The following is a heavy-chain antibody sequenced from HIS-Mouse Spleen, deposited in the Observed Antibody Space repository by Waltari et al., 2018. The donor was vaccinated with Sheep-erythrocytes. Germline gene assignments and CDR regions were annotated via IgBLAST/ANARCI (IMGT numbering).Heavy chain of an antibody. V-gene: IGHV3-30*18. D-gene: IGHD2-8*01. CDR3: AKGDAMVYDAFDI. J-gene: IGHJ3*02. CDR2: ISNDGSNK. CDR1: GCTFSSYG. Sequence: QVQLVESGGGVVQPGRSLRLSCAASGCTFSSYGMHWVRQAPGKGLEWVAFISNDGSNKYYADSGNGRFTISRDNSKNTLYLQMNSLRAEDTAVYYCAKGDAMVYDAFDIWGQGTMVTVSS.